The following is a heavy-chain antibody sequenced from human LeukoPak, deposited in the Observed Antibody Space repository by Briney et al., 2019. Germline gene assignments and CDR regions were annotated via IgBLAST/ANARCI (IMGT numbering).Heavy chain of an antibody. CDR1: GGSISSGGYY. J-gene: IGHJ5*02. V-gene: IGHV4-31*03. CDR2: IYYSGST. CDR3: AREWAYCSGGSCYGSGIWFDP. Sequence: SETLSLTCTVSGGSISSGGYYWSWIRQHPGKGLEWIGYIYYSGSTYYNPSLKSRVTISVDKSKNQFSLKLSSVTAADTAVYYCAREWAYCSGGSCYGSGIWFDPWGQGTLVTVSS. D-gene: IGHD2-15*01.